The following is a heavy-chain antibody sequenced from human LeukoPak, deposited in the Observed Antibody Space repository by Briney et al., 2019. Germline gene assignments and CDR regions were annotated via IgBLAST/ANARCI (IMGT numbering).Heavy chain of an antibody. CDR2: IYYSGSSGSP. V-gene: IGHV4-31*03. J-gene: IGHJ5*02. CDR1: GGSISSGGYY. D-gene: IGHD2-2*01. Sequence: SQTLSLTCTVSGGSISSGGYYWSWIRQHPGKGLEWIGYIYYSGSSGSPYYTPSLKSRVTISVDTSKNQFSLKLSSVTAADTAVYYCARHGLPAVTRSVWFDPWGQGTLVTVSS. CDR3: ARHGLPAVTRSVWFDP.